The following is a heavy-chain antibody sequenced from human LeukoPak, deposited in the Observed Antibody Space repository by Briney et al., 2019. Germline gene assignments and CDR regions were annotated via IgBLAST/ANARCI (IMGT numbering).Heavy chain of an antibody. D-gene: IGHD2-15*01. CDR3: ARLVPIVVVVAATRRWFDP. CDR2: IYSSEST. CDR1: GGSISSGSFY. V-gene: IGHV4-61*02. Sequence: PSETLSLTCTVSGGSISSGSFYWSWIRQPAGKGLEWIGRIYSSESTNYNPSLKSRVTISVDTSKNQFSLKLSSVTAADTAVYYCARLVPIVVVVAATRRWFDPWGQGTLVTVSS. J-gene: IGHJ5*02.